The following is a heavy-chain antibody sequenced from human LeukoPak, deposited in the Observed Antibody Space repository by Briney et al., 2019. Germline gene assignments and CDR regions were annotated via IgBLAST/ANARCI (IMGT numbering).Heavy chain of an antibody. V-gene: IGHV3-23*01. CDR1: GFTFSSYV. CDR2: ISGSGGST. D-gene: IGHD6-13*01. CDR3: ATVGVHSYGRGIAAAGFPYYFDY. Sequence: GGSLRLSCAASGFTFSSYVMSWVRQAPGKGLEWVSAISGSGGSTYYADSVKGRFTISRDNSKNTLYLQMNSLRAEDTAVYYCATVGVHSYGRGIAAAGFPYYFDYWGQGTLVTVSS. J-gene: IGHJ4*02.